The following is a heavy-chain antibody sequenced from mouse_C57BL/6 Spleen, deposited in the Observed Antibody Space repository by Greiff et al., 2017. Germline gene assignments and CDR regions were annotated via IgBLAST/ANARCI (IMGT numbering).Heavy chain of an antibody. CDR3: AIGLIYYDYDVDY. Sequence: VQLQQPGAELVKPGASVKVSCKASGYTFTSYWMHWVKQRPGQGLEWIGRIHPSGSDTNYTQKFKGKATLTGDKSASTAYMLLSSLTSEDAAVYYCAIGLIYYDYDVDYWGQGTTLTVSS. CDR1: GYTFTSYW. V-gene: IGHV1-74*01. J-gene: IGHJ2*01. CDR2: IHPSGSDT. D-gene: IGHD2-4*01.